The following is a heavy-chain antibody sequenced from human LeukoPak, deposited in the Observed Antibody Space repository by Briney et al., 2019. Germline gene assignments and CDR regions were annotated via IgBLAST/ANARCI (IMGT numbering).Heavy chain of an antibody. V-gene: IGHV3-73*01. Sequence: GGSLKLSCAASGFTFSGSAMHWVRQASGKGLEWVGRIRSKANSYATAYAASVKGRFTISRDDSKNTAYLQMNSLKTEDTAVYYCTRRTYYYDSSGSPTEYFQHWGQGTLVTVSS. CDR1: GFTFSGSA. D-gene: IGHD3-22*01. J-gene: IGHJ1*01. CDR3: TRRTYYYDSSGSPTEYFQH. CDR2: IRSKANSYAT.